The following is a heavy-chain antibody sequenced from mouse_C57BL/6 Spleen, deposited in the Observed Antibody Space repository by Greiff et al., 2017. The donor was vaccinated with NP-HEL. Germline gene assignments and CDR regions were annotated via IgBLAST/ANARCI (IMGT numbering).Heavy chain of an antibody. CDR3: ARSDSSGYVAWFAY. CDR2: IYPSDSET. CDR1: GYTFTSYW. V-gene: IGHV1-61*01. Sequence: QVQLQQPGAELVRPGSSVKLSCKASGYTFTSYWMDWVKQRPGQGLEWIGNIYPSDSETHYNQKFKDKATLTVDKSSSTAYMQLSSLTSEDSAVYYSARSDSSGYVAWFAYWGQGTLVTVSA. D-gene: IGHD3-2*02. J-gene: IGHJ3*01.